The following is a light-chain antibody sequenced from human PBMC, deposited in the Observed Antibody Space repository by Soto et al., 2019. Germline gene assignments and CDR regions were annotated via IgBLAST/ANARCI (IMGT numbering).Light chain of an antibody. CDR1: SSNIENNY. CDR2: DNN. J-gene: IGLJ2*01. V-gene: IGLV1-51*01. CDR3: GTWDSSLNGVV. Sequence: QSVLTQPPSVSAAPGQKVTISCSGSSSNIENNYVSWYQQLPETAPKLLIYDNNKRPSEIPDRFSGSKSGTSATLGITGLQTGDEADYHCGTWDSSLNGVVFGGGTKVTVL.